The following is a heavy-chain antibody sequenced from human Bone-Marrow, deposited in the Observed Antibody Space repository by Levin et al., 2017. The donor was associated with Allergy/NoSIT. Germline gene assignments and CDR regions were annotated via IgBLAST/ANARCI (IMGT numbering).Heavy chain of an antibody. J-gene: IGHJ4*02. D-gene: IGHD5-24*01. CDR3: ARADGYVNFDF. Sequence: PAASVKVSCKGFGYTFTNYWIAWVRQMPGKGLEWMGIVSPGDSETRYSPSFEGQVTISADKVIDTAYLQWSSLKASDTAMYFCARADGYVNFDFWGQGTLVTVSA. CDR1: GYTFTNYW. V-gene: IGHV5-51*01. CDR2: VSPGDSET.